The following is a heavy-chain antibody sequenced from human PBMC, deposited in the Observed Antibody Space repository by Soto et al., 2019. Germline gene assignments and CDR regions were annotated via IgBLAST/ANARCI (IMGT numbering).Heavy chain of an antibody. J-gene: IGHJ6*02. CDR3: ARDHAYDYYDSSGYYYGWHGMDV. CDR1: GFTFSSYE. V-gene: IGHV3-48*03. CDR2: ISSSGSTI. D-gene: IGHD3-22*01. Sequence: PGGYLRLSCAASGFTFSSYEMNWVRQAPGKGLEWVSYISSSGSTIYYADSVKGRFTISRDNAKNSLYLQMNSLRAEDTAVYYCARDHAYDYYDSSGYYYGWHGMDVWGQGTTVTVSS.